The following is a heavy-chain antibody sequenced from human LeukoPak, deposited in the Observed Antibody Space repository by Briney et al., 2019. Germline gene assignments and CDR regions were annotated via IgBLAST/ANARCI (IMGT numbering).Heavy chain of an antibody. V-gene: IGHV3-30*18. J-gene: IGHJ4*02. D-gene: IGHD3-10*01. Sequence: GGPLRLSCAASGFTLSGYGMHWVRKAPGKALEWVAVISYDGSNKYYADSVKGRFTISRDNSKNTLYLQMNSLRAEDTAVYYYAKGWGVGSGSYYPDDFDYWGQGTLVTVSS. CDR1: GFTLSGYG. CDR2: ISYDGSNK. CDR3: AKGWGVGSGSYYPDDFDY.